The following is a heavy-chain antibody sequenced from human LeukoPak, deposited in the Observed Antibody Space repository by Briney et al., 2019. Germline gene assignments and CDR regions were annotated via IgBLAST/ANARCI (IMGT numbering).Heavy chain of an antibody. CDR1: GYTFTSYY. J-gene: IGHJ5*02. Sequence: ASVNVSCKASGYTFTSYYIHWVRQAPGQELEWMGIINPSGCSTSYAQKFQGRVTMTRDTSTSTVYMELSSMRAEDTAVYYCARDSGSYSYWFDPWGQGTLVTVSS. CDR3: ARDSGSYSYWFDP. V-gene: IGHV1-46*01. CDR2: INPSGCST. D-gene: IGHD1-26*01.